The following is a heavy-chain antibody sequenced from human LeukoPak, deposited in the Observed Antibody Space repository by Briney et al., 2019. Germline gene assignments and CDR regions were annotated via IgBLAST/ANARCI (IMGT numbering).Heavy chain of an antibody. CDR2: IYSGGGT. CDR1: GFTVSSNY. J-gene: IGHJ4*02. Sequence: GGSLRLSCAASGFTVSSNYMSWVRQAPGKGLEWVSVIYSGGGTYYADSVKGRFTISRDNSKNTLYLQMNSLRAEDTAVYYCAKDRYCTNGVCSKYPRAVFDYWGQGTLVTVSS. CDR3: AKDRYCTNGVCSKYPRAVFDY. D-gene: IGHD2-8*01. V-gene: IGHV3-53*01.